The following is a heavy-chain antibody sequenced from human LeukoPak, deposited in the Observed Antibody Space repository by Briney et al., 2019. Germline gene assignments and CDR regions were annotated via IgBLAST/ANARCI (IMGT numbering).Heavy chain of an antibody. Sequence: SVKVSCKASGYTFTSYAISWVRQAPGQGLEWMGGIIPVFGTANYAQKFQGRVTITADESTSTAYMELSSLRSEDTAVYYCAREGIAAAGISHSFDYWGQGTLVTVSS. CDR1: GYTFTSYA. J-gene: IGHJ4*02. CDR2: IIPVFGTA. V-gene: IGHV1-69*13. CDR3: AREGIAAAGISHSFDY. D-gene: IGHD6-13*01.